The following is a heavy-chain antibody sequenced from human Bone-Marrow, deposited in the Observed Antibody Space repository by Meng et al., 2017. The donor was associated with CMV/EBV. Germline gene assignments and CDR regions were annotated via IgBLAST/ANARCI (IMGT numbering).Heavy chain of an antibody. J-gene: IGHJ6*02. V-gene: IGHV1-2*02. CDR3: ARDDRMVRGVIITRYYGMDV. CDR2: VNPNSGGT. D-gene: IGHD3-10*01. Sequence: ASVKVSCKATGYTFSGHYLHWVRQAPGKGLEWMGWVNPNSGGTNYAQKFQGRVTMTRDTSISTAYMELSRLRSDDTAVYYCARDDRMVRGVIITRYYGMDVWGQGTTVTVSS. CDR1: GYTFSGHY.